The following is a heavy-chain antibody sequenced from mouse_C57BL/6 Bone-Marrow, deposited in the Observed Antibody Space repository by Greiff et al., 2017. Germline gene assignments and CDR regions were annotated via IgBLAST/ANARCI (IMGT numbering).Heavy chain of an antibody. V-gene: IGHV5-17*03. D-gene: IGHD1-1*01. CDR1: GFTFSDYG. J-gene: IGHJ4*01. CDR2: ISSGSSTI. CDR3: ARDRLLRYLYAMDY. Sequence: EVQRVESGGGLVKPGGSLKLSCAASGFTFSDYGMHWVRQAPEKGLEWVAYISSGSSTIYYADTVKGRFTISRDNAKNNLYLQMSHLKSEDTAMYYCARDRLLRYLYAMDYWGQGTSVTVSS.